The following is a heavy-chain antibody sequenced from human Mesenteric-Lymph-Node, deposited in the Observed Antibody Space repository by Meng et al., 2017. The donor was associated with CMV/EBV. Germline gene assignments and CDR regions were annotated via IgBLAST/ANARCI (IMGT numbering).Heavy chain of an antibody. V-gene: IGHV3-30*02. CDR2: IRDDGTKE. CDR3: AKGGGDVAFDV. D-gene: IGHD3-16*01. J-gene: IGHJ3*01. CDR1: GFTFSNSD. Sequence: GGSLRLSCAASGFTFSNSDMNWVRQAPGKGLEWVAFIRDDGTKEYYEDSVKGRFSISRDNSKNTLYLQMNSPRAVDTAVYYCAKGGGDVAFDVWGQGTMVTVSS.